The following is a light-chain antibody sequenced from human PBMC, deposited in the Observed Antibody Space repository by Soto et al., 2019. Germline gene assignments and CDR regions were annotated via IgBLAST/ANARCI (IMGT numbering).Light chain of an antibody. Sequence: EIVLTQSPGTLSLSPGERATLSCRARQSVSSSYLAWYQQKPGQAPRLLIYGASSRATGIPDRFSGSGSGTDFTLTISRLEPEDFAVYYCQQYGSSPLYTCGQGTKLEIK. V-gene: IGKV3-20*01. CDR2: GAS. CDR1: QSVSSSY. CDR3: QQYGSSPLYT. J-gene: IGKJ2*01.